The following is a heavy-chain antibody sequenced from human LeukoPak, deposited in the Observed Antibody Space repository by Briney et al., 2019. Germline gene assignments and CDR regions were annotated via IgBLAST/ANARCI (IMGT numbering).Heavy chain of an antibody. CDR1: GFTVSSNY. Sequence: GGSLRLSCAASGFTVSSNYMSWVRQAPGKGLEWVAVISYDGSNKYYADSVKGRFTISRDNSKNTLYLQMNSLRAEDTAVYYCASPLNYDILTGPPDYWGQGTLVTVSS. CDR3: ASPLNYDILTGPPDY. D-gene: IGHD3-9*01. J-gene: IGHJ4*02. CDR2: ISYDGSNK. V-gene: IGHV3-30*03.